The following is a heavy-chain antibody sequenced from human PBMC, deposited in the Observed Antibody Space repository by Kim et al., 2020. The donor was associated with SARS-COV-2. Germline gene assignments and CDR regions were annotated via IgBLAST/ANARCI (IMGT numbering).Heavy chain of an antibody. Sequence: ASVKVSCKASGYTFTSYAMNWVRQAPGQGLEWMGWINTNTGNPTYAQGFTGRFVFSLDTSVSTAYLQISSLKAEDTAVYYCARVSGLVGVGGAPSNWFDPWGQGTLVTVSS. CDR3: ARVSGLVGVGGAPSNWFDP. V-gene: IGHV7-4-1*02. CDR2: INTNTGNP. D-gene: IGHD6-19*01. CDR1: GYTFTSYA. J-gene: IGHJ5*02.